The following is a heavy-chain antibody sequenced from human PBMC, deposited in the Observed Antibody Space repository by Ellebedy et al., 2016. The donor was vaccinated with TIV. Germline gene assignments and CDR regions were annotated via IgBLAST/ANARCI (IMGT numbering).Heavy chain of an antibody. Sequence: AASVTVSCKASGYSFTGYYMHWVRQAPGQGLEWMGIISPSGGTTNYAQKFQGRVTMTRDTSTSTVYMELSSLRSEDTAVYYCARERRNWFDPWGQGTLVTVSS. CDR2: ISPSGGTT. CDR3: ARERRNWFDP. V-gene: IGHV1-46*01. CDR1: GYSFTGYY. J-gene: IGHJ5*02.